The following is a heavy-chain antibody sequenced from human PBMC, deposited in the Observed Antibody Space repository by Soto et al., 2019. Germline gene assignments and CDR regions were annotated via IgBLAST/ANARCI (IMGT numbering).Heavy chain of an antibody. V-gene: IGHV3-73*01. J-gene: IGHJ6*02. Sequence: PGGSLRLSCAASGFTFSGSAMHWVRQASGKGLEWVGRIRSKANSYATAYAASVKGRFTISRDDSKNTAYLQMNSLKTEDTAVYYCSTMAAAGYYYYGMDVWGQGTTVTVSS. CDR3: STMAAAGYYYYGMDV. CDR2: IRSKANSYAT. CDR1: GFTFSGSA. D-gene: IGHD6-13*01.